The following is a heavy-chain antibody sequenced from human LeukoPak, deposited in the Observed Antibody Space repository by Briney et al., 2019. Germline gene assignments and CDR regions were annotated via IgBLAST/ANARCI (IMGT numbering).Heavy chain of an antibody. CDR3: ARGVSEWLLGNWFDP. J-gene: IGHJ5*02. CDR2: IYYSGST. V-gene: IGHV4-31*03. CDR1: GGSISSGGYY. D-gene: IGHD3-3*01. Sequence: SETLSLTCTVSGGSISSGGYYWSWIRQHPGKGLEWIGYIYYSGSTYYNPSLKSRVTISVDTSKNQFSLKLSSVTAADTAVYYCARGVSEWLLGNWFDPGGQGTLVTVSS.